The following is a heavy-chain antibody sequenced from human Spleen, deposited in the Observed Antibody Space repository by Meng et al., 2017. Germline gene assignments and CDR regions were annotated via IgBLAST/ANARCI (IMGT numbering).Heavy chain of an antibody. CDR1: GGSFSDYY. Sequence: GQRQQSGAGLLKPSETPSLTCVVSGGSFSDYYGSWIRQPPGKGLEWIGEINHSGSTNYDPSLESRATISVDTSQNNLSLKLSSVTAADSAVYYCARGPTTMAHDFDYWGQGTLVTVSS. D-gene: IGHD4-11*01. CDR2: INHSGST. J-gene: IGHJ4*02. CDR3: ARGPTTMAHDFDY. V-gene: IGHV4-34*01.